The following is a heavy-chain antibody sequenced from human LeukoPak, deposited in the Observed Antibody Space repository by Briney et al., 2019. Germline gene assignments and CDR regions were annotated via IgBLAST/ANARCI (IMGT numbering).Heavy chain of an antibody. CDR3: ARHYGP. Sequence: SETLSLTCAVYGGSFSGYYWSWIRQPPGKGLEWIGEINHSGSTNYNPSLKSRVTISVDTSKNQFSLKLNFVTATDTAVYYCARHYGPWGQGTLVTVSS. V-gene: IGHV4-34*01. J-gene: IGHJ4*02. CDR2: INHSGST. CDR1: GGSFSGYY. D-gene: IGHD3-16*01.